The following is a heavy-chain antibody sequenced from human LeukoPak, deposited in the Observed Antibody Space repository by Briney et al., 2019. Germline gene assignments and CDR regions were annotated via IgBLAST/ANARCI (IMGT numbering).Heavy chain of an antibody. Sequence: GASVKVSCKASGYTFTSYGISWVRQAPGQGLEWMGWISAYNGNTNYAQKLQGRVTMTTDTSTSTAYMELRSLKSDDTAVYYCARGDCSGGSCYFGYWGQGTLVTVSS. J-gene: IGHJ4*02. CDR3: ARGDCSGGSCYFGY. D-gene: IGHD2-15*01. CDR2: ISAYNGNT. CDR1: GYTFTSYG. V-gene: IGHV1-18*04.